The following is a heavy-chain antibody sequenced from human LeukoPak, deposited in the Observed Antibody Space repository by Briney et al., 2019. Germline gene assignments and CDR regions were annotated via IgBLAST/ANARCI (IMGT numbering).Heavy chain of an antibody. V-gene: IGHV3-33*01. Sequence: GGSLRLSCAASGFTFSSHGMHWVRQAPGKGLEGVGLIWYDGSKNYYGDFVKGRFTISRYNSKNTLYLEMHSLRAEDTAVYYCMRASRGWYFDYWGQGTLVTVSS. J-gene: IGHJ4*02. CDR1: GFTFSSHG. CDR3: MRASRGWYFDY. CDR2: IWYDGSKN. D-gene: IGHD6-19*01.